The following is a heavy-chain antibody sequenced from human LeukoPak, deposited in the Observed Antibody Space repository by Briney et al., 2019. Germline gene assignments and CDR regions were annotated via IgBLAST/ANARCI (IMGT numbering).Heavy chain of an antibody. CDR3: AKGECGGDCYSRY. J-gene: IGHJ4*02. D-gene: IGHD2-21*02. CDR2: IYSGGST. CDR1: GFTVSKDY. Sequence: GGSLRLSCAASGFTVSKDYMSWVRQAPGKGLEWVSVIYSGGSTYYADSVKGRFTISRDNSKNTLYLQMSSLRAEDTAVYYCAKGECGGDCYSRYWGQGTLVTVSS. V-gene: IGHV3-53*01.